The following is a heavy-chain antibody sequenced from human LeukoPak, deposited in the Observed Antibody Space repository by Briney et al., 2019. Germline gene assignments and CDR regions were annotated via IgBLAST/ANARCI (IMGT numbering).Heavy chain of an antibody. CDR3: ARAHSSSWLYFDY. Sequence: GGSLRLSCAASGFTFSSYSMNWVRQAPGKGLEWVSSNSSSSSYIYYADSVKGRFTISRDNAKNSLYLQMNSLRAEDTAVYYCARAHSSSWLYFDYWGQGTLVTVSS. D-gene: IGHD6-13*01. V-gene: IGHV3-21*01. J-gene: IGHJ4*02. CDR1: GFTFSSYS. CDR2: NSSSSSYI.